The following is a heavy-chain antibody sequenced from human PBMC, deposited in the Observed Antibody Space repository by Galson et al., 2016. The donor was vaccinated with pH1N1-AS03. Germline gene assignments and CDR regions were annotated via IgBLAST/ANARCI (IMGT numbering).Heavy chain of an antibody. CDR1: GVSVSSGNYY. CDR3: ARQVWISWWWFDP. Sequence: TLSLTCSVFGVSVSSGNYYWTWIRQPAGKGLEWIGRIYSGARAANYNPSLKSRATISLDTSQNQFSLILNSVTAADTAVYYCARQVWISWWWFDPWGQGTLVTVSS. V-gene: IGHV4-61*02. J-gene: IGHJ5*02. D-gene: IGHD5-12*01. CDR2: IYSGARAA.